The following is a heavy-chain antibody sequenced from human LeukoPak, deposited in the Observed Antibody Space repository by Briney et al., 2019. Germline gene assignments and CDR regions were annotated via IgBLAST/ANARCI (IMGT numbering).Heavy chain of an antibody. CDR1: GGSISSGDYY. CDR2: IYYSGST. V-gene: IGHV4-30-4*01. D-gene: IGHD3-22*01. J-gene: IGHJ4*02. Sequence: PSQTLSLTCTVSGGSISSGDYYWSWIRQPPGKGLEWIGYIYYSGSTYYNPSLKSRVTISVDTSKNQFSLKLSSVTAADTAVYYCARPRYYYDSSGYYPYYFDYWGQGTLVTVSS. CDR3: ARPRYYYDSSGYYPYYFDY.